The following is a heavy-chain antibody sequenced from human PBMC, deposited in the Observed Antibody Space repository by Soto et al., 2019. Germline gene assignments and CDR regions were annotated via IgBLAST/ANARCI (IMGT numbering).Heavy chain of an antibody. CDR2: ISSSSSTI. J-gene: IGHJ4*02. D-gene: IGHD1-26*01. V-gene: IGHV3-48*02. CDR3: ARDGGGMGATVTDFDY. Sequence: GGSLRLSCSASGFSFNSYAMMWVRQAPGKGLEWVSYISSSSSTIYYADSVKGRFTISRDNAKNSLYLQMNSLRDEDTAVYYCARDGGGMGATVTDFDYWGQGTLVTVSS. CDR1: GFSFNSYA.